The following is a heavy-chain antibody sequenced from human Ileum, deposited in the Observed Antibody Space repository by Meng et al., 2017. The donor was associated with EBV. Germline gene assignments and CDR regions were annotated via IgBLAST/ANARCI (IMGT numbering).Heavy chain of an antibody. V-gene: IGHV3-21*01. CDR2: ISSRSNYI. J-gene: IGHJ4*02. CDR1: GFVFSDYT. CDR3: AKDEAIGF. Sequence: VHLVCAGGGLVNLWGSLRLSCAASGFVFSDYTMNWVRQAPGKGLEWVSSISSRSNYIHYADSVRGRFTISRDNGENALFLQMDSLRDEDTAVYYCAKDEAIGFWGQGTLVTVSS.